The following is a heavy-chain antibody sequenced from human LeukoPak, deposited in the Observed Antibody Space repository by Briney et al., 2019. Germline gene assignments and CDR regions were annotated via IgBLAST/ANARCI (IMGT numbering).Heavy chain of an antibody. D-gene: IGHD6-19*01. V-gene: IGHV3-23*01. CDR3: AKLLAVTNSYYFNY. CDR1: GFTFSSYA. CDR2: ISGSGSGGST. Sequence: GGSLRLSCAASGFTFSSYAMSWVRQVPGKGLEWVSTISGSGSGGSTYYADSVKGRFTISRDNSKDTLYLQMNSLRAEDTAVYYCAKLLAVTNSYYFNYWGQGTLVTVSS. J-gene: IGHJ4*02.